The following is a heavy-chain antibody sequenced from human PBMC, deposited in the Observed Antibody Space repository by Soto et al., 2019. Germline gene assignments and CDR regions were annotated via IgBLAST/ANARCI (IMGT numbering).Heavy chain of an antibody. J-gene: IGHJ4*01. D-gene: IGHD3-9*01. CDR1: GFTFSSFW. CDR3: ATLRYFDSLLPGFDY. V-gene: IGHV3-7*01. Sequence: PGGSLRLSCAASGFTFSSFWMTWVRQAPGKGLEWVANIKQDGIEKYYVDSVTGRFTISRDNAKNSLFLQMNSLTAEDTAVYYCATLRYFDSLLPGFDYWGHGTLVTVSS. CDR2: IKQDGIEK.